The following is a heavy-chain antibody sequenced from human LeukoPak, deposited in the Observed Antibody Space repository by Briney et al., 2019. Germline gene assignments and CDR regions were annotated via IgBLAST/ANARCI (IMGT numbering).Heavy chain of an antibody. CDR3: ARYYIEGRCFDY. D-gene: IGHD3-10*01. J-gene: IGHJ4*02. Sequence: GASVKVSCKASGYTFNTYGITWVRQAPGQGLEWMGWINPNSGGTNYAQKFQGRVTMTRDTSIRTAYMELSRLRSDDTAMYYCARYYIEGRCFDYWGQGTLVTVSS. CDR1: GYTFNTYG. CDR2: INPNSGGT. V-gene: IGHV1-2*02.